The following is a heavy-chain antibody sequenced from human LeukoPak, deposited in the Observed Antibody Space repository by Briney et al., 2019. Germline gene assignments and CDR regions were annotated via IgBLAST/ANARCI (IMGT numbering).Heavy chain of an antibody. Sequence: GGSLRLSCVASGVTSRNSWMHWVRQAPGKGLVWVSRITIDGSSTTYADSVKGRFTISRDNAKNSLYLQMNSLRAEDTALYYCAKDISRSYYYGMDVWGQGTTVTVSS. J-gene: IGHJ6*02. CDR1: GVTSRNSW. CDR3: AKDISRSYYYGMDV. D-gene: IGHD1-14*01. CDR2: ITIDGSST. V-gene: IGHV3-74*03.